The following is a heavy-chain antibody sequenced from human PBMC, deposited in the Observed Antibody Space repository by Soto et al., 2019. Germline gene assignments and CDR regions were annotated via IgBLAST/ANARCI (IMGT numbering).Heavy chain of an antibody. Sequence: SETLSLTCTVSGGSISSSSYYWGWIRQPPGKGLEWIGCIYYTGSTFYNPSFKSRVTISVDTSKNQFSLKLNSVTAADTAVYYCARDLWGYCGTDCYPLDVWGQGTTVTVSS. D-gene: IGHD2-21*02. CDR3: ARDLWGYCGTDCYPLDV. CDR2: IYYTGST. J-gene: IGHJ6*02. CDR1: GGSISSSSYY. V-gene: IGHV4-39*07.